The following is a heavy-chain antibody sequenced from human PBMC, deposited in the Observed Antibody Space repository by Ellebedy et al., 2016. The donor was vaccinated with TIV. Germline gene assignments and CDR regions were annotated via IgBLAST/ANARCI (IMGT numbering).Heavy chain of an antibody. J-gene: IGHJ6*02. CDR3: ARDRRSTYSYYSGLDV. CDR1: GYTSTSYG. D-gene: IGHD2-15*01. CDR2: ISDYSGVT. Sequence: AASVKVSCKASGYTSTSYGISWVRQAPGQGLEWMGWISDYSGVTNYTQKLQGRITMTTDTSTSTAYMELRSLRSDDTAVYYCARDRRSTYSYYSGLDVWGQGTTVTVSS. V-gene: IGHV1-18*01.